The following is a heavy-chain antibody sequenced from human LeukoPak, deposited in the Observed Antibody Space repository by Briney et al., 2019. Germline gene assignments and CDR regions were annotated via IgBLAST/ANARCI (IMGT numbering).Heavy chain of an antibody. Sequence: ASVKVYYKASGYTFTRYYMHWVRQAPGQGLEWMGIINPSGGSTSYAQKFQGRVTMTRDTSTSTVYMELSSLRSEDTAVYYCARDHEYYDSSGYYIPFDYWGQGTLVTVSS. CDR3: ARDHEYYDSSGYYIPFDY. V-gene: IGHV1-46*01. CDR2: INPSGGST. J-gene: IGHJ4*02. CDR1: GYTFTRYY. D-gene: IGHD3-22*01.